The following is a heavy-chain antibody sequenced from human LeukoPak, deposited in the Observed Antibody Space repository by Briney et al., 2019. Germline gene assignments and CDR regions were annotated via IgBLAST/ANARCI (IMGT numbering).Heavy chain of an antibody. CDR3: AKVTYGSGTYGAFDY. Sequence: GGSLRLSCAASGFTFSSYGMHWVRQAPGKGLEWVAVVSYDGSNKYYADSVKGRFTISRDNSKNTLYLQMNSLRAEDTAVYYCAKVTYGSGTYGAFDYWGQGTLVTVSS. CDR2: VSYDGSNK. D-gene: IGHD3-10*01. J-gene: IGHJ4*02. CDR1: GFTFSSYG. V-gene: IGHV3-30*18.